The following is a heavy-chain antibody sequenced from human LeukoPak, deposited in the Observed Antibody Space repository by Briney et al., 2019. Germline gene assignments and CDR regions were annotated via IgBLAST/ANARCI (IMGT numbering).Heavy chain of an antibody. CDR3: ARGPGGAYTRPY. CDR2: ISSTSTTI. D-gene: IGHD6-13*01. V-gene: IGHV3-48*01. CDR1: GFTFSSYS. J-gene: IGHJ4*02. Sequence: GGSLRLSCAASGFTFSSYSMNWVRQAPGKGLEWVSHISSTSTTIYYADSVKGRFTISRDNGENSLYLEMNSLRAEDTAVYYCARGPGGAYTRPYWGQGTLVTVSS.